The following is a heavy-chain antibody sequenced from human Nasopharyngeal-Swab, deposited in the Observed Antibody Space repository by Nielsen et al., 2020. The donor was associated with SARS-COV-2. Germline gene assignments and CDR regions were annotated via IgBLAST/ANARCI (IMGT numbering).Heavy chain of an antibody. CDR3: ARAGDSSGYYFYYYYGMDV. V-gene: IGHV3-7*01. CDR2: IEQDGSEK. J-gene: IGHJ6*02. D-gene: IGHD3-22*01. Sequence: WIRQPPGKGLEWVANIEQDGSEKYYVDSVKGRFTISRDNAKNSLYLQMNSLRAEDTAVYYCARAGDSSGYYFYYYYGMDVWGQGTTVTVSS.